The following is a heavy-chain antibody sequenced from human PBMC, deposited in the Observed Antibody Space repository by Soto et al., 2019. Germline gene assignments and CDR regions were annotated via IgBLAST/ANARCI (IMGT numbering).Heavy chain of an antibody. CDR2: ISYRGST. V-gene: IGHV4-59*08. CDR1: GSSTTSHY. D-gene: IGHD3-9*01. CDR3: ASLNFDILTGYYAFDI. J-gene: IGHJ3*02. Sequence: SDTLSLTCPVAGSSTTSHYWTWIGQPPGKGLEYIGYISYRGSTNYNPSLQSRVTISEDTSKNQFSLRLSSVTAADTAVYFCASLNFDILTGYYAFDIWGQGTMVT.